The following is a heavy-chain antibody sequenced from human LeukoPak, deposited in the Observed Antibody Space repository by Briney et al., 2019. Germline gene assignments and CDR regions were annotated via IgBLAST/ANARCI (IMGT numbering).Heavy chain of an antibody. CDR3: ARVGSRGDWFDY. Sequence: GGSLRLSCAASGFSFSPYNMLWVRQTPGKGLEWLFYINSGGSAVHSADSVKDRFTFSRDNAKNSLNLQMNSLRVEDTGIYYCARVGSRGDWFDYWGQGTRVTVSS. CDR1: GFSFSPYN. CDR2: INSGGSAV. D-gene: IGHD1-26*01. V-gene: IGHV3-48*01. J-gene: IGHJ5*01.